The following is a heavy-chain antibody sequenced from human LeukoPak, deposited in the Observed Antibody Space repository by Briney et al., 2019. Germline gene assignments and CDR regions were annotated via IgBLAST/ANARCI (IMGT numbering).Heavy chain of an antibody. J-gene: IGHJ4*02. Sequence: PGTSLRLSCTASGPSFSRHGMHWVRQAPGKGLEWLALIWFDGRETYYADSVKGRFTISRDNSRNTAHLQMDSLRVDDTAVYYCARLRGGDGYKGGSLDSWGQGPLVTVSS. V-gene: IGHV3-33*01. CDR2: IWFDGRET. CDR1: GPSFSRHG. D-gene: IGHD5-24*01. CDR3: ARLRGGDGYKGGSLDS.